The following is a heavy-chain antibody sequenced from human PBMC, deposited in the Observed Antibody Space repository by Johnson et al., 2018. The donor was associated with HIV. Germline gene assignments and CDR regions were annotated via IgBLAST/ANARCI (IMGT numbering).Heavy chain of an antibody. D-gene: IGHD3-10*01. CDR2: ISSNGGST. V-gene: IGHV3-64*01. J-gene: IGHJ3*02. CDR1: GFTFSSYA. Sequence: EVQLVESGGGLVQPGGSLRLSCAASGFTFSSYAMHWVRQAPGKGLEYVSAISSNGGSTYYANSVKGRFTISRDNSKNTLYLQMGSLRAEDMAVYYCARASGEWDAFDIWGQGTVVTVSS. CDR3: ARASGEWDAFDI.